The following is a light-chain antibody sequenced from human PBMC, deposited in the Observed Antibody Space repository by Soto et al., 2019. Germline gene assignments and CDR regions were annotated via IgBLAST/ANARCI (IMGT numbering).Light chain of an antibody. Sequence: QSVFTQPPSVSAAPGQKVTISCSGSSSNIGNNYVFWYQQLPGTAPKLLIYDNNKRPSGIPDRFSGSKSGTSATLGITGLQTGDEADYYCGAWDGSLGAVVFGGGTKLTVL. J-gene: IGLJ2*01. CDR2: DNN. V-gene: IGLV1-51*01. CDR1: SSNIGNNY. CDR3: GAWDGSLGAVV.